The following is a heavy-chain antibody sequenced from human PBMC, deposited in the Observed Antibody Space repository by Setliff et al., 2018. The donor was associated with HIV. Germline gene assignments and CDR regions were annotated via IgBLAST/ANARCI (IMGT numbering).Heavy chain of an antibody. CDR2: IGPYNGRT. CDR3: ARDDGGYNYAVAFDV. Sequence: ASVKVSCKTSGYMFIAYGMSWVRRAPGPGLEWMGWIGPYNGRTEYAQEFQGRVSLTIDTSASTAYMELRSLRSDDTAVYYCARDDGGYNYAVAFDVWGQGTMVTVSS. J-gene: IGHJ3*01. CDR1: GYMFIAYG. V-gene: IGHV1-18*01. D-gene: IGHD3-16*01.